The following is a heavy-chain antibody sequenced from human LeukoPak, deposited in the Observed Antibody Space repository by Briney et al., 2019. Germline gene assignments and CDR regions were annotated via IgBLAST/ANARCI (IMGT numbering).Heavy chain of an antibody. D-gene: IGHD6-13*01. CDR3: AKGHPIAAAGTFNPDAFDI. Sequence: GGSLRLSCAASGFTFSDYYMIWIRQAPGKGLEWVSYISSSGSTIYYADSVKGRFTISRDNAKNSLYLQMNSLRAEDTAVYYCAKGHPIAAAGTFNPDAFDIWGQGTMVTVSS. CDR1: GFTFSDYY. CDR2: ISSSGSTI. J-gene: IGHJ3*02. V-gene: IGHV3-11*04.